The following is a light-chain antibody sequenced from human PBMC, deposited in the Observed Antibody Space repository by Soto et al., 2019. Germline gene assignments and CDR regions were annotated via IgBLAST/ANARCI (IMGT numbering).Light chain of an antibody. Sequence: EIVLTQSPATLSLSPGERATLSCRASQSVGNNLAWYQQKPGQAPGVLIYEASTRATGIPARFSGSGSGTDFTLTISSLEPEDFAVYYCQQHANWPLTFGGGTKVDIK. J-gene: IGKJ4*01. V-gene: IGKV3-11*01. CDR2: EAS. CDR3: QQHANWPLT. CDR1: QSVGNN.